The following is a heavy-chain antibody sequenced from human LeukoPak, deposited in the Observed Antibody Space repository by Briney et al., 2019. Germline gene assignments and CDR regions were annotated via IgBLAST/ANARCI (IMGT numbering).Heavy chain of an antibody. Sequence: GASVKVSCKASGGTFSSYAISWVRQAPGQGLEWMGGIIPIFGTANYAQKFQGRVTITADESTSTAYMELSSLRSEDTAVYYCARLSTSGVTNDYWGQGTQVTVSS. CDR2: IIPIFGTA. CDR1: GGTFSSYA. CDR3: ARLSTSGVTNDY. V-gene: IGHV1-69*01. D-gene: IGHD3-10*01. J-gene: IGHJ4*02.